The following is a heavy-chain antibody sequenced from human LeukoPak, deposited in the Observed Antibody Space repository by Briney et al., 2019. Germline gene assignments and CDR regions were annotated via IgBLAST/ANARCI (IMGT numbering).Heavy chain of an antibody. J-gene: IGHJ4*02. Sequence: VASVKVSCKASGGTFSSYAISWVRQAPGQGLEWMGGIIPIFGTANYAQKSQGRVTITTDESTSTAYMELSSLRSEDTAVYYCARVPPPIAAREFDKYYFDYWGQGTLVTVSS. V-gene: IGHV1-69*05. CDR2: IIPIFGTA. CDR1: GGTFSSYA. D-gene: IGHD6-6*01. CDR3: ARVPPPIAAREFDKYYFDY.